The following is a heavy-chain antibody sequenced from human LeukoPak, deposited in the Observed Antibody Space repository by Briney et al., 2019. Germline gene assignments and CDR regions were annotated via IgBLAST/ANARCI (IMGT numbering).Heavy chain of an antibody. CDR3: AAQPCSVGRCYLDY. J-gene: IGHJ4*02. Sequence: GGSLRLSCGASGFTFSNYWMSWVRQAPGKGLEWVAVISYHGRDTYYADSVKGRSTISRDNSKNTLYLQLNSLGAEDTAVYYCAAQPCSVGRCYLDYWGQGTLVTVSS. D-gene: IGHD2-15*01. V-gene: IGHV3-30*03. CDR1: GFTFSNYW. CDR2: ISYHGRDT.